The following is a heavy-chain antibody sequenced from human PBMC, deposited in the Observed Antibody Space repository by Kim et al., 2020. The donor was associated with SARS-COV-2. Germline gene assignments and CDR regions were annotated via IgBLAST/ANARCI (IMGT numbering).Heavy chain of an antibody. CDR2: ISPYNGNT. CDR3: AREGKREAVAAFNWFDP. CDR1: GYTFTNYG. Sequence: ASVKVSCKASGYTFTNYGISWVRQAPGQGLEWMGWISPYNGNTKYAQRVQGGVTMTTDTSTTTAYLELSDLRPDDTAVYNCAREGKREAVAAFNWFDPWGQGTLVTVAA. J-gene: IGHJ5*02. D-gene: IGHD6-19*01. V-gene: IGHV1-18*01.